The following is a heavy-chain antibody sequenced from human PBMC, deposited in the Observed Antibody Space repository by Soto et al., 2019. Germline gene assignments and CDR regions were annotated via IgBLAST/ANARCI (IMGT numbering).Heavy chain of an antibody. Sequence: QVQLVQTGAEVKKPGSSVKVSCKASGGTFSSYTISWVRQAPGQGLEWMGRSIPILGIANYAQKFQGRVTSTADKSTGTADRELGSLRSEDTAVDYCARGIAVAGLGKGFAPWGQGTLVTVSS. CDR1: GGTFSSYT. CDR3: ARGIAVAGLGKGFAP. V-gene: IGHV1-69*02. CDR2: SIPILGIA. D-gene: IGHD6-19*01. J-gene: IGHJ5*02.